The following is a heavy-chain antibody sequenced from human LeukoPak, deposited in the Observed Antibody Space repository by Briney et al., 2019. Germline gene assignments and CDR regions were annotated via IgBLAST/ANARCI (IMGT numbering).Heavy chain of an antibody. J-gene: IGHJ6*03. V-gene: IGHV4-59*08. CDR1: GGSISSYY. CDR3: ARQMDTAMVTGQYYYYMDV. Sequence: PSETLSLTCTVSGGSISSYYWSWIWQPPGKGLEWIGYIYYSGSTNYNPSLKSRVTISVDTSKNQFSLKLSSVTAADTAVYYCARQMDTAMVTGQYYYYMDVWGKGTTVTVSS. D-gene: IGHD5-18*01. CDR2: IYYSGST.